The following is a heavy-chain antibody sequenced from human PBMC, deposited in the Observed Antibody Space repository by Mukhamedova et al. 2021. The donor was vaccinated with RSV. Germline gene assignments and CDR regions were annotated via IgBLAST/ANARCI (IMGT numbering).Heavy chain of an antibody. CDR2: MYTRGST. J-gene: IGHJ3*02. D-gene: IGHD5-24*01. Sequence: AGKGLEWMGRMYTRGSTNYNPALNSRVTISMDSSNQFSLKLRSVTAADTAVYYCARGGRWLQSPDALDIWGQGTKVIVSS. V-gene: IGHV4-61*02. CDR3: ARGGRWLQSPDALDI.